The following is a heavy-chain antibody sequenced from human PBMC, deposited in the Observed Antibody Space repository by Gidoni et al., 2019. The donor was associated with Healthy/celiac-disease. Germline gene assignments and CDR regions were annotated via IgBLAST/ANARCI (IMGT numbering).Heavy chain of an antibody. CDR2: ISSSSSYI. CDR3: ARGYDSSGYYYPGY. V-gene: IGHV3-21*01. J-gene: IGHJ4*02. D-gene: IGHD3-22*01. Sequence: EVQLVESGGGLVKPGGSLRLSCAASGFTFSSYSMNWVRQAPGKGLEWVSSISSSSSYIYYADSVKGRFTISRDNAKNSLYLQMNSLRAEDTAVYYCARGYDSSGYYYPGYWGQGTLVTVSS. CDR1: GFTFSSYS.